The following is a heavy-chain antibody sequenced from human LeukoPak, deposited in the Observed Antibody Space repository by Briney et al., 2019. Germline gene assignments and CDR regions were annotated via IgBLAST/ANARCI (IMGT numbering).Heavy chain of an antibody. CDR1: GFTFNSYA. V-gene: IGHV3-23*01. J-gene: IGHJ4*02. CDR2: ISGSGGST. CDR3: AKDKDYYDSSGNFGNPTVFDY. Sequence: PGGSLRLSCAASGFTFNSYAMDWVRQAPGKGLEGVSAISGSGGSTYYADSVKGRFTISRDNSKNTLYLQVNSLRAEDTAVYYCAKDKDYYDSSGNFGNPTVFDYWGQGTLVTVSS. D-gene: IGHD3-22*01.